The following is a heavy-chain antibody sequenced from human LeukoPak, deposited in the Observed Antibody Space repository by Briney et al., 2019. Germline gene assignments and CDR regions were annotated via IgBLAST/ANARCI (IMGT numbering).Heavy chain of an antibody. Sequence: SETLSLTCTVSGYSISSGYYWGWIRQPPGKGLEWIGSIYHSGSTYYNPSLKSRVTISVDTSKNQFSLKLSSVTAADTAVYYCASAPFKASPLDYWGREPWSPSPQ. V-gene: IGHV4-38-2*02. J-gene: IGHJ4*02. CDR2: IYHSGST. CDR1: GYSISSGYY. CDR3: ASAPFKASPLDY.